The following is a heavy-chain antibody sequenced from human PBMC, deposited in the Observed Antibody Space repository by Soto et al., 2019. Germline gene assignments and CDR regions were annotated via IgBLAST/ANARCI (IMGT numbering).Heavy chain of an antibody. CDR3: ARSQFDYVWGTSGYFDS. CDR1: GYSFSTHG. D-gene: IGHD3-16*01. J-gene: IGHJ4*02. CDR2: IYPGDSDA. Sequence: PXESLRSSCKCSGYSFSTHGGGWVPQMPGKGLEWMGIIYPGDSDARYSPSFEGQVTISVDESTTTAFLQWSSLKASDTAMYFCARSQFDYVWGTSGYFDSWGQGTLVTVSS. V-gene: IGHV5-51*01.